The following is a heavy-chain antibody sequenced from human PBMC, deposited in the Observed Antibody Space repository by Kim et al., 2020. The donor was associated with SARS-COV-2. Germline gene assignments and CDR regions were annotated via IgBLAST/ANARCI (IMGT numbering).Heavy chain of an antibody. CDR3: ARSGMVRGVIIIYYFDY. CDR1: GGSFSGYY. V-gene: IGHV4-34*01. J-gene: IGHJ4*02. D-gene: IGHD3-10*01. Sequence: SETLSLTCAVYGGSFSGYYWSWIRQPPGKGLEWIGEINHSGSTNYNPSLKSRVTISVDTSKNQFSLKLSSVTAADTAVYYCARSGMVRGVIIIYYFDYWGQGTLVTVSS. CDR2: INHSGST.